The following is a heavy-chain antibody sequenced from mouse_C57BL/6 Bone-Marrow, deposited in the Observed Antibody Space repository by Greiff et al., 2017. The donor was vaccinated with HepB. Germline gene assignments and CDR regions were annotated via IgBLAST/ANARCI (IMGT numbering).Heavy chain of an antibody. CDR2: IWSGGST. J-gene: IGHJ3*01. V-gene: IGHV2-2*01. CDR3: ARKGDYSNPFAY. D-gene: IGHD2-5*01. Sequence: VKVVESGPGLVQPSQSLSITCTVSGFSLTSYGVHWVRQSPGKGLEWLGVIWSGGSTDYNAAFISRLSISKDNSKSQVFFKMNSLQADDTAIYYCARKGDYSNPFAYWGQGTLVTVSA. CDR1: GFSLTSYG.